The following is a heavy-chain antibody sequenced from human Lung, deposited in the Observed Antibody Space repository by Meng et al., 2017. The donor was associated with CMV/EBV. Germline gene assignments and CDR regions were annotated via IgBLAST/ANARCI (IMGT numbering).Heavy chain of an antibody. V-gene: IGHV1-2*02. Sequence: ASVKVSCKASGSTFSIYYTHWVRQAPGQGLEWMGWINPNSGGTNYALKFQGRVTMTRDTSINTAYMELSRLRSDDTAVYYCARELEQQLSGMDVWGQGTTVTASS. J-gene: IGHJ6*02. CDR1: GSTFSIYY. D-gene: IGHD6-13*01. CDR3: ARELEQQLSGMDV. CDR2: INPNSGGT.